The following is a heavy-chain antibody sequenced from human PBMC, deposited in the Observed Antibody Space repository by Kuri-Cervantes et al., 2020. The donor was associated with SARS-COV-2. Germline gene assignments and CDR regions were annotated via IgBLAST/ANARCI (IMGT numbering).Heavy chain of an antibody. CDR3: TRGVQLVVVPAAPFDF. CDR2: ISYDGSNK. V-gene: IGHV3-30*03. CDR1: GFTFSTYS. J-gene: IGHJ4*02. D-gene: IGHD2-2*01. Sequence: GESLKISCAASGFTFSTYSMHWVRQAPGKGLEWVAVISYDGSNKYYGDSVKGRFTISRDNSKNTLFLQMNSLRVEDTAVYYCTRGVQLVVVPAAPFDFWGQGTLVTVSS.